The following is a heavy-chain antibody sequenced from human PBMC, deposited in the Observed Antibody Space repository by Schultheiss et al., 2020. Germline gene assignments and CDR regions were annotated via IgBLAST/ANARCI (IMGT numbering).Heavy chain of an antibody. CDR1: GFTFTSSA. J-gene: IGHJ3*02. V-gene: IGHV1-58*01. CDR3: ARVHWAYAFDI. CDR2: IVVGSGNT. D-gene: IGHD7-27*01. Sequence: SVKVSCKASGFTFTSSAVQWVRQARGQRLEWIGWIVVGSGNTNYAQKFQERVTITRDTSISTAYMELSRLRSDDTAVYYCARVHWAYAFDIWGQGTMVTVSS.